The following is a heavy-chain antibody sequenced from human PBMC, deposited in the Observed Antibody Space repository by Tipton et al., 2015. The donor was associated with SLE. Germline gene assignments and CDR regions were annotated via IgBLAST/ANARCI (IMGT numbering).Heavy chain of an antibody. CDR1: GASVSSYY. V-gene: IGHV4-59*02. CDR3: ARGRDYDSSGYYFGRYPRHPPGMDV. D-gene: IGHD3-22*01. J-gene: IGHJ6*02. Sequence: TLSLTCSVSGASVSSYYWSWIRQPPGKGLEWIGFIYYSGSTNYNPSLMSRVTISLDMSKNHFSLNLSSVTAADSAVYYCARGRDYDSSGYYFGRYPRHPPGMDVWGLGSTFSVSS. CDR2: IYYSGST.